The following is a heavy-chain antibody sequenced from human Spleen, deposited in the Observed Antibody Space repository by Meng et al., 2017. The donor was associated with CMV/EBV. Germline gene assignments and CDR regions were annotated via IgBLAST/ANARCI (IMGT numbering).Heavy chain of an antibody. V-gene: IGHV3-21*04. CDR1: GFTFSTYS. D-gene: IGHD5-12*01. Sequence: GGSLRLSCAASGFTFSTYSMNWVRQAPGKGLECVSSISSNSSYIYYADSVKGRFTISRANAKNSLYLHMNSLRSDDTAVHYCVGATTYWGQGTLVTVSS. CDR3: VGATTY. J-gene: IGHJ4*02. CDR2: ISSNSSYI.